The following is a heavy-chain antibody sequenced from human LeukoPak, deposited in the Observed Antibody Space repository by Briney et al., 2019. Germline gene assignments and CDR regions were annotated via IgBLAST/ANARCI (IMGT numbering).Heavy chain of an antibody. J-gene: IGHJ5*02. D-gene: IGHD6-13*01. Sequence: ASVKVSCKASVYTFTSYDINWVRQATGQGLEWMGWMNPNSGNTGYAQKFQGRVTMTRNTSISTAYMELSSLRSEDTAVYYCARAGYSSSWANWFDPWGQGTLVTVSS. V-gene: IGHV1-8*01. CDR3: ARAGYSSSWANWFDP. CDR1: VYTFTSYD. CDR2: MNPNSGNT.